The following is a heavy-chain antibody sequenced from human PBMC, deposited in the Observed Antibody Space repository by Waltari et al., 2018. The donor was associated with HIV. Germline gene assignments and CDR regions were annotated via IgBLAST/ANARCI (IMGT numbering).Heavy chain of an antibody. CDR3: ARQWLALYFDY. Sequence: QLQVQESGPGLVKPSETLSPTCTVPGGSISTRDYYWGWIRQPPGKGLEWIGIIFYSGNTYSNPSLKSRVTISVDTSKSQFSLNLSSVTAADTAVYYCARQWLALYFDYWGQGTLVTVSS. V-gene: IGHV4-39*07. D-gene: IGHD6-19*01. J-gene: IGHJ4*02. CDR2: IFYSGNT. CDR1: GGSISTRDYY.